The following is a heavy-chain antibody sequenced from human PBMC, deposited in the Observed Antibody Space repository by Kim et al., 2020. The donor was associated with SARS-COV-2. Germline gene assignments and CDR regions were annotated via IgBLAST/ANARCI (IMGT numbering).Heavy chain of an antibody. V-gene: IGHV3-30-3*01. CDR1: GFTFSSYA. Sequence: GGSLRLSCAASGFTFSSYAMHWVRQAPGKGLEWVAVISYDGSNKYYADSVKGRFTISRDNSKNTLYLQMNSLRAEDTAVYYCAREGFLEWLSSDYYYYGMDVWGQGTTVTVSS. D-gene: IGHD3-3*01. J-gene: IGHJ6*02. CDR3: AREGFLEWLSSDYYYYGMDV. CDR2: ISYDGSNK.